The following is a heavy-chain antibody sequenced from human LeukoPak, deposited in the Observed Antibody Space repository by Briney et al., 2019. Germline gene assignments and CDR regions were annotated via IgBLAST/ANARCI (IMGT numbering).Heavy chain of an antibody. Sequence: GGSLRLSCVASGFSFSNYAMSWVRQPPGKGLEGVSTLINTGYSTYYADSVKGRFTISRDNSRNTLYLQMNSLRAEDTAVYYCAKQDIVLIPSTFFFKTEFDFWGQGTLVTVSS. J-gene: IGHJ4*02. CDR2: LINTGYST. V-gene: IGHV3-23*01. CDR1: GFSFSNYA. CDR3: AKQDIVLIPSTFFFKTEFDF. D-gene: IGHD2-8*02.